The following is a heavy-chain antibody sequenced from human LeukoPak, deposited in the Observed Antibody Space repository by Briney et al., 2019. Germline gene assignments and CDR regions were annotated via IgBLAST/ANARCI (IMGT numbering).Heavy chain of an antibody. V-gene: IGHV3-23*01. Sequence: GGTLRLSCAASGFTSTSYGMSWVRQAPGKGLEWVSSISGSGLSTYYADSVKGRFTISRDNSKNTLYLQMNSLRAEDTAVYYCAKSTTYDSLDYWGQGTLVTVSP. CDR2: ISGSGLST. J-gene: IGHJ4*02. CDR1: GFTSTSYG. CDR3: AKSTTYDSLDY. D-gene: IGHD5-12*01.